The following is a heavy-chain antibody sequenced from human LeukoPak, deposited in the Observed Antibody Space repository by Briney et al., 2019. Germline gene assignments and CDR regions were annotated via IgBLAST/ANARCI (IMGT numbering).Heavy chain of an antibody. Sequence: GGSLRLSCVASGFAFGRYALHCVRQVPGMGLEHVSAISSNGGNTYYAHSVKGRFSISRDNSKKTLYLQMDSLRGEDMAVYYCASTYDYDTTGHYPFDYWGQGTLVTVTS. V-gene: IGHV3-64*01. D-gene: IGHD3-22*01. J-gene: IGHJ4*02. CDR2: ISSNGGNT. CDR3: ASTYDYDTTGHYPFDY. CDR1: GFAFGRYA.